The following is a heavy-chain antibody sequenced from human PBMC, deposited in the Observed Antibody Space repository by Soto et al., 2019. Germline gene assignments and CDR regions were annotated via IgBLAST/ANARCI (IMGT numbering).Heavy chain of an antibody. CDR1: GGSINNNNW. V-gene: IGHV4-4*02. CDR2: IYHSGST. CDR3: VRHGGKYFDY. Sequence: TSETLSLTCVVSGGSINNNNWWSWVRQPPGEGLEWIGQIYHSGSTNYNPSLKSRVTISVDKSKNQFSLSLSSVTAADTAIYYCVRHGGKYFDYWGQGTLVTVSS. J-gene: IGHJ4*02. D-gene: IGHD2-15*01.